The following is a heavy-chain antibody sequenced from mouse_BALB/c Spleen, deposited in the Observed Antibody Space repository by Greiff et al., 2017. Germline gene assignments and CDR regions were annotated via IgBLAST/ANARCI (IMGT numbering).Heavy chain of an antibody. Sequence: EVHLVESGGGLVKPGGSLKLSCAASGFAFSSYDMSWVRQTPEKRLEWVAYISSGGGSTYYPDTVKGRFTISRDNAKNTLYLQMSSLKSEDTAMYYCASLTTDWYFDVWGAGTTVTVSS. CDR2: ISSGGGST. CDR3: ASLTTDWYFDV. D-gene: IGHD1-1*01. J-gene: IGHJ1*01. CDR1: GFAFSSYD. V-gene: IGHV5-12-1*01.